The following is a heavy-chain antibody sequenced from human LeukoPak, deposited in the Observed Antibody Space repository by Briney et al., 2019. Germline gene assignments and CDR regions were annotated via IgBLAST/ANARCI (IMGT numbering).Heavy chain of an antibody. CDR3: ARDLASCAGDCYSDGFDY. D-gene: IGHD2-21*02. CDR1: GGSFSGYY. J-gene: IGHJ4*02. CDR2: INHSGST. V-gene: IGHV4-34*01. Sequence: SETLSLTCAVYGGSFSGYYWSWIRQPPGKGLEWIGEINHSGSTNYNPSLRSRVIVSVDTSKNHFSLKMSSVTAADTAVYYCARDLASCAGDCYSDGFDYWGQGALVTVSS.